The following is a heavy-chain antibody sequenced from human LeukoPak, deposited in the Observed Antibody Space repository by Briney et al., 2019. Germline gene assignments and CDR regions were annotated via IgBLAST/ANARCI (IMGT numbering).Heavy chain of an antibody. V-gene: IGHV3-48*01. CDR1: GLAFCSSA. CDR2: SSASSSDV. Sequence: GGSLRLSCTASGLAFCSSAMSWVRQTPGKGLEWLSYSSASSSDVYYAESVKGRFTISRDNAKSSLYLQMNSLTAEDTAIYFCARGRDHAFDIWGQGTRVTVSS. J-gene: IGHJ3*02. CDR3: ARGRDHAFDI.